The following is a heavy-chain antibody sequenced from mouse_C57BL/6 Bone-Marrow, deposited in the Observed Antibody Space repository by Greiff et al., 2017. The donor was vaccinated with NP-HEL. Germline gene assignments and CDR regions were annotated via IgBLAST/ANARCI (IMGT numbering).Heavy chain of an antibody. D-gene: IGHD1-1*01. J-gene: IGHJ1*03. Sequence: QVQLQQPGAELVKPGASVKLSCKASGYTFTSYWMHWVKQRPGQGLEWIGMIHPNSGSTNYNEKFKSKATLTVDKSYSTAYMQLSSLTSEDSAVYYCARKDTTVVASWYFDVWGTGTTVTVSS. CDR3: ARKDTTVVASWYFDV. CDR2: IHPNSGST. CDR1: GYTFTSYW. V-gene: IGHV1-64*01.